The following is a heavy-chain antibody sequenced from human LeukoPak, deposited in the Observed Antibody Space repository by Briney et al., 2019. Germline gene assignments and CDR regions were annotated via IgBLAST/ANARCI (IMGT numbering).Heavy chain of an antibody. CDR3: ARDLSSYCSSTSCYNGMDV. CDR1: GGTFSSYA. V-gene: IGHV1-69*04. Sequence: GASVKVSCKAPGGTFSSYAISWVRQAPGQGLEWMGRIIPILGIANYAQKFQGRVTMTRDTSTSTVYMELSSLRSEDTAVYYCARDLSSYCSSTSCYNGMDVWGQGTTVTVSS. J-gene: IGHJ6*02. CDR2: IIPILGIA. D-gene: IGHD2-2*02.